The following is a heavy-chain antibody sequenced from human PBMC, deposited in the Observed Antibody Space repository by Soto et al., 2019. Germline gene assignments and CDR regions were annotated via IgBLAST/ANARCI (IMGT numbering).Heavy chain of an antibody. Sequence: EVPLVESGGGLVQPGGSLRLSCAASGFTVSSNYMSWVRQAPGKGLEWVSVIYSGGSTYYADSVKGRFTISRDNSKNTLYLQMNSLRAEDTAVYYCARAPFYYYGMDVWGQGTTVTVSS. CDR3: ARAPFYYYGMDV. V-gene: IGHV3-66*01. J-gene: IGHJ6*02. CDR1: GFTVSSNY. CDR2: IYSGGST.